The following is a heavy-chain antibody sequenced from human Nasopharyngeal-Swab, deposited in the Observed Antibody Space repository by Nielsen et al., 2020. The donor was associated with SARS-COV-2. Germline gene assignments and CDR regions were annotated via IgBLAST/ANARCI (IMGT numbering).Heavy chain of an antibody. D-gene: IGHD1-1*01. CDR1: GDLVSSNSAA. V-gene: IGHV6-1*01. CDR2: TYYRSKWYN. CDR3: ARGTGPTYYFDY. Sequence: LICAIGGDLVSSNSAAWNWIRQSPSRGLEWLGRTYYRSKWYNDYAVSVKSRITINPDTSKNQFSLQLNSVTPEDTAVYYCARGTGPTYYFDYWGQGTLVTVSS. J-gene: IGHJ4*02.